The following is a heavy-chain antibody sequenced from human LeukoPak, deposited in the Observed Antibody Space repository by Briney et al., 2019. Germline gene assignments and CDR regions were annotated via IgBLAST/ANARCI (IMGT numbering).Heavy chain of an antibody. Sequence: GGSLRLSRVASGFTFSTYRMSWVRQAPGKGLVGVAKIIQDGSAKNYADSVKGRFTISRDNAKNTLYVQMNSLRAEDTAVYYCARVTSYYYNTSGDYYFDHWGQGTLVTVSS. V-gene: IGHV3-7*04. CDR3: ARVTSYYYNTSGDYYFDH. J-gene: IGHJ4*02. CDR2: IIQDGSAK. D-gene: IGHD3-22*01. CDR1: GFTFSTYR.